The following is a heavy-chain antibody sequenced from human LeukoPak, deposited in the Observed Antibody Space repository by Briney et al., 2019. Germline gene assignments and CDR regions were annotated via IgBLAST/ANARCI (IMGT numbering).Heavy chain of an antibody. CDR1: GFTFSSYG. V-gene: IGHV3-30*18. J-gene: IGHJ3*02. CDR2: ISYDGSNK. Sequence: GGSLRLSCAASGFTFSSYGMHWVRQAPGKGLEWVAVISYDGSNKYYADSVKGRFTIFRDNSMNTLYLQMNSLRAEDTAVYYCAKDYDFWSGYSLAFDIWGQGTMVTVSS. D-gene: IGHD3-3*01. CDR3: AKDYDFWSGYSLAFDI.